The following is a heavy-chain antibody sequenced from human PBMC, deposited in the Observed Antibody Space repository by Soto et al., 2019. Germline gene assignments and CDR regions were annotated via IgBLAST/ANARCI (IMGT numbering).Heavy chain of an antibody. CDR3: ARHMTTVTTRYYYYYYGMDV. D-gene: IGHD4-4*01. CDR1: GGTFSSYA. J-gene: IGHJ6*02. Sequence: SVKVSCKASGGTFSSYAISWVRQAPGQGLEWMGGIIPIFGTANYAQKFQGRVTITADESTSTAYMELSSLRSEDTAVYYCARHMTTVTTRYYYYYYGMDVWGQGTTVTVSS. V-gene: IGHV1-69*13. CDR2: IIPIFGTA.